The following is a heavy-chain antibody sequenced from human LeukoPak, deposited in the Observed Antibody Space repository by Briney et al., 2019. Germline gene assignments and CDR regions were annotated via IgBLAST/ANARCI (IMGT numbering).Heavy chain of an antibody. D-gene: IGHD2-2*02. CDR3: ARAPSHTPFRH. Sequence: GGSLRLSCAASGFTFSSYSMNWVRQAPGKGLEWVSSISSSSSYIYYADSVKGRFTISRDNAKNSLYLQMNSLRAEDTAVYYCARAPSHTPFRHWGQGTLVTVSS. CDR1: GFTFSSYS. CDR2: ISSSSSYI. J-gene: IGHJ1*01. V-gene: IGHV3-21*01.